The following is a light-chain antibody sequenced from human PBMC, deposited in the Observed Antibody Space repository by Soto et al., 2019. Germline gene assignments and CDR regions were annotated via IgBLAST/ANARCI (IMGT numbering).Light chain of an antibody. J-gene: IGKJ1*01. CDR2: RAF. Sequence: EIVLTQSPGTLSLSPGERATLSCRSSQSVSSGYLAWYQQKPSQAPRLLIFRAFNRATGIPDRFSGSGSGTDFTLTISRLEPEDFAVYYCQQYVASPPSWTFGQGTKVEIK. CDR3: QQYVASPPSWT. V-gene: IGKV3-20*01. CDR1: QSVSSGY.